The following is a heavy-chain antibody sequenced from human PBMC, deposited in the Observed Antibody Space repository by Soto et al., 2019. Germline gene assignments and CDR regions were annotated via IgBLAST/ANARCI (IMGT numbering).Heavy chain of an antibody. CDR1: GFTFDDYA. D-gene: IGHD2-15*01. V-gene: IGHV3-9*01. Sequence: EVQLVESGGGLVQPGRSLRLSCAASGFTFDDYAMHWVRQAPGKGLEWVSGISWNSGSIGYADSVKSRFTISRDNAKNSLYLQMNSLRAEDTALYYCAKAQTLVVAATPFDYWGQGTLVTVSS. CDR3: AKAQTLVVAATPFDY. J-gene: IGHJ4*02. CDR2: ISWNSGSI.